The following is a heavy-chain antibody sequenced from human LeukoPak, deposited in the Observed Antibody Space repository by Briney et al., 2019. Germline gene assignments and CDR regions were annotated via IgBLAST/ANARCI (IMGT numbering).Heavy chain of an antibody. CDR1: GGSISSYF. Sequence: PSATLSLTCTVSGGSISSYFWSWIRQPPGKGLEWIGYIYYSGSTNYNPSLKSRVTISVDTSKNQFSLKLSSVTAADTAVYYCARHGAAGVVTRFDYWGQGTLVTVSS. J-gene: IGHJ4*02. CDR3: ARHGAAGVVTRFDY. CDR2: IYYSGST. D-gene: IGHD3-10*01. V-gene: IGHV4-59*08.